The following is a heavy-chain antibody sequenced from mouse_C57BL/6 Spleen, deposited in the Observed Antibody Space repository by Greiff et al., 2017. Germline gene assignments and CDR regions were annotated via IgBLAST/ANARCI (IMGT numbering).Heavy chain of an antibody. CDR2: IHPNSGST. CDR3: ALYYGSSSPRFDY. V-gene: IGHV1-64*01. CDR1: GYTFTSYW. Sequence: QVQLKQSGAELVKPGASVKLSCKASGYTFTSYWMHWVKQRPGQGLEWIGMIHPNSGSTNYNEKFKSKATLTVDKSSSTAYMQLSSLTSEDSAVYYCALYYGSSSPRFDYWGQGTTLTVSS. J-gene: IGHJ2*01. D-gene: IGHD1-1*01.